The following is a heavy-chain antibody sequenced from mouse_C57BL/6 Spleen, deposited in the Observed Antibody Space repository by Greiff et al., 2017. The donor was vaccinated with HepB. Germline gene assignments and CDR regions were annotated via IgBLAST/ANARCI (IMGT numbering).Heavy chain of an antibody. CDR1: GYTFTSYG. D-gene: IGHD1-1*01. Sequence: VQLQQSGAELARPGASVKLSCKASGYTFTSYGISWVKQRTGQGLEWIGEIYPRSGNTYYNEKFKGKATLTADKSSSTAYMELRSLTSEDSAVYFCAIGDYGSSLDAMDYWGQGTSVTVSS. CDR2: IYPRSGNT. V-gene: IGHV1-81*01. CDR3: AIGDYGSSLDAMDY. J-gene: IGHJ4*01.